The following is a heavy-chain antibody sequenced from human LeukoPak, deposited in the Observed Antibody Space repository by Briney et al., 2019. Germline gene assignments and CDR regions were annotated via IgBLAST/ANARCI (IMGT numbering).Heavy chain of an antibody. CDR2: IYYSGST. V-gene: IGHV4-39*01. CDR1: GGSISSSSYY. Sequence: SETLSLTCTVSGGSISSSSYYWGWIRQPPGKGLEWIGSIYYSGSTYYNPSLKSRVTISVDTSKNQFSLKLSSVTAADTAVYYCARQAVLEQQLVYYFDYWGPGTLVTVSS. CDR3: ARQAVLEQQLVYYFDY. J-gene: IGHJ4*02. D-gene: IGHD6-13*01.